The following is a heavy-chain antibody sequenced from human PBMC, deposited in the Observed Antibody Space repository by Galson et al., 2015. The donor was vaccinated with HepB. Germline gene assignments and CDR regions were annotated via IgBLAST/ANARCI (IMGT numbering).Heavy chain of an antibody. Sequence: SLRLSCAASGFTFSSYSMNWVRQAPGKGLEWVSSISSSSSYIYYADSVKGRFTISRDNAKNSLYLQMNSLRAEDTAVYYCARDEDVEGLLWFGELLFRDGLEYYGMDVWGQGTTVTVSS. J-gene: IGHJ6*02. CDR3: ARDEDVEGLLWFGELLFRDGLEYYGMDV. D-gene: IGHD3-10*01. CDR2: ISSSSSYI. CDR1: GFTFSSYS. V-gene: IGHV3-21*01.